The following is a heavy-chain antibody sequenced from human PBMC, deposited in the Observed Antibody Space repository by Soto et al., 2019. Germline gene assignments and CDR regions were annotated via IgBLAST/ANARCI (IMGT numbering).Heavy chain of an antibody. V-gene: IGHV3-30*03. Sequence: PGGSLRLSCAASGFSFTSFGIHWVRQAPGKGLEWVALVSYDGSSKFYSDSVKGRFAISRDNSKKTVDLQMNSLKTEDTAVYYCAILSTVTTTTSDYWGQGAQVTVSS. J-gene: IGHJ4*02. CDR3: AILSTVTTTTSDY. D-gene: IGHD4-17*01. CDR1: GFSFTSFG. CDR2: VSYDGSSK.